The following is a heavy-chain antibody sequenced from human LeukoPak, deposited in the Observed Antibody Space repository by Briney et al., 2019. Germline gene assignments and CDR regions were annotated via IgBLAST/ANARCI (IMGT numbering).Heavy chain of an antibody. J-gene: IGHJ4*02. CDR1: GYTFTGYY. CDR2: INPNSGGT. V-gene: IGHV1-2*02. CDR3: ARTLIEVAGTPFFDY. Sequence: ASVKVSCKASGYTFTGYYMHWVRQAPGQGLEWMGWINPNSGGTNYAQKFQGRVTMTRDTSISTAYMELSRLRSDDTAVYYCARTLIEVAGTPFFDYWGQGTLVTVSS. D-gene: IGHD6-19*01.